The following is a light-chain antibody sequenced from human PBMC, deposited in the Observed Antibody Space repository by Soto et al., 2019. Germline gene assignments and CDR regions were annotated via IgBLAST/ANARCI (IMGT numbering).Light chain of an antibody. Sequence: SGLAEPGAGSGSRGRSMTISCTGTSSDVGGYNYVSWYQQHPDKAPKLMIYDVSNRPSGVSNRFSGSKSGNTASLTISGLQAEHEADYYCCSYTSSSTRVFGTGTKVTVL. J-gene: IGLJ1*01. CDR2: DVS. CDR3: CSYTSSSTRV. V-gene: IGLV2-14*01. CDR1: SSDVGGYNY.